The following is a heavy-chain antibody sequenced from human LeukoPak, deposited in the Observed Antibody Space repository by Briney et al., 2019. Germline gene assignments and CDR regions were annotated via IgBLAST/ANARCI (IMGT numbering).Heavy chain of an antibody. CDR1: GGSIRTSEDY. D-gene: IGHD3-10*01. CDR2: TSNSDYP. J-gene: IGHJ4*02. Sequence: PSETLSLTCTVSGGSIRTSEDYWTWIRQHPGKGLEWIGYTSNSDYPDSNTSLKSRVTISLDTSQNQFSLKLSSVTAADTAVYYCAREPTQHLRFGEFHPFDTWGQGILVTVSS. V-gene: IGHV4-31*03. CDR3: AREPTQHLRFGEFHPFDT.